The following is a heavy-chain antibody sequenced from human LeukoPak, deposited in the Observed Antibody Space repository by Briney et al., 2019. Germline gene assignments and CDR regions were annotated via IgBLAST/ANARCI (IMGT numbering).Heavy chain of an antibody. J-gene: IGHJ3*02. CDR3: TANSRDDAFDI. CDR2: ISSSSSYI. CDR1: GFTFSSYS. V-gene: IGHV3-21*01. Sequence: GGSLRLSCAASGFTFSSYSMNWVRQAPGKGLEWVSSISSSSSYIYYADSVKGRFTISRDNAKNSLYLQMNSLRAEDTAVYYTTANSRDDAFDIWGQGTMVTVSS. D-gene: IGHD1-1*01.